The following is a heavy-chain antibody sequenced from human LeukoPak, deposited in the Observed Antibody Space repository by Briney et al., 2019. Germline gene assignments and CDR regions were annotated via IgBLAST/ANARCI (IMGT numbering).Heavy chain of an antibody. D-gene: IGHD5-18*01. J-gene: IGHJ4*02. CDR1: GFTFSSYG. CDR3: AKGGGYSYGYVIDY. Sequence: GGSLRLSCAASGFTFSSYGVHWVRRAPGKGLEWVAVISYDGSNKYYADSVKGRFTISRDNSKNTLYLQMNSLRAEDTAVYYCAKGGGYSYGYVIDYWGQGTLVTVSS. V-gene: IGHV3-30*18. CDR2: ISYDGSNK.